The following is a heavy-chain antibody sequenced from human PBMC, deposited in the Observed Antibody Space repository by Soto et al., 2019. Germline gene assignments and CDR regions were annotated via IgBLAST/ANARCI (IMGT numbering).Heavy chain of an antibody. V-gene: IGHV3-74*01. CDR3: AREGPPAAPSDAFDI. CDR2: INSDGSST. CDR1: GVTFSSYW. D-gene: IGHD6-25*01. J-gene: IGHJ3*02. Sequence: QPGGSLRLSCAASGVTFSSYWMHWVRQAPGKGLVWVSRINSDGSSTSYADSVKGRFTISRDNAKNTLYLQMNSLRAEDTAVYYCAREGPPAAPSDAFDIWGQGTMVTVSS.